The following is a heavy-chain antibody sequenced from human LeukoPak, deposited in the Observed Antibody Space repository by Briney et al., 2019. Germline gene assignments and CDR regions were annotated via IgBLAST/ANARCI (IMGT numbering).Heavy chain of an antibody. CDR1: GFTFSNAW. V-gene: IGHV3-15*01. CDR2: IKSKTDGGTT. D-gene: IGHD6-13*01. J-gene: IGHJ4*02. Sequence: GGSLRLSCAASGFTFSNAWMSWVRQAPGKGLEWVGRIKSKTDGGTTGYAAPVKGRFTISRDDSKNTLYLQMNSLKTEDTAVYYCTTDHKVAAAGTAFDYWGQGTLVTVSS. CDR3: TTDHKVAAAGTAFDY.